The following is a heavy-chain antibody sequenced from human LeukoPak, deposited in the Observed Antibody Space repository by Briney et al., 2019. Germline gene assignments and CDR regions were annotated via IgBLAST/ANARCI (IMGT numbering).Heavy chain of an antibody. J-gene: IGHJ6*02. CDR1: GXSISSYY. CDR3: ARDATGSYAYYYYGMDV. CDR2: IYYSRST. D-gene: IGHD1-26*01. V-gene: IGHV4-59*01. Sequence: KPSETLSLTCTVSGXSISSYYRSWIRQPPGKGLELIGYIYYSRSTNYNPSLKSRVTISVDTSKNQFSLKLSSVTAADSAVYYCARDATGSYAYYYYGMDVWGQGTTVTVSS.